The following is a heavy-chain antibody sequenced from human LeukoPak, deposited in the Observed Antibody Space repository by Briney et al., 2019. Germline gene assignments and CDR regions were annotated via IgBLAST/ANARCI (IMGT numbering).Heavy chain of an antibody. CDR3: AKSGYCSGGSCYFNWFDP. D-gene: IGHD2-15*01. CDR1: GFPFSSHG. CDR2: IIGGGGST. Sequence: GGTLRLSCAASGFPFSSHGMSWVRQAPGKGLEWVSGIIGGGGSTYYADSVKGRFTISGDNSRNTLFLQMNSLRAEDTAVYYCAKSGYCSGGSCYFNWFDPWGQGTLVTVSS. V-gene: IGHV3-23*01. J-gene: IGHJ5*02.